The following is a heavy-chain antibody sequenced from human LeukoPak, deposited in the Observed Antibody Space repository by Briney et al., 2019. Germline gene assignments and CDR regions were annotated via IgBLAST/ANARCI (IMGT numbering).Heavy chain of an antibody. CDR1: GFTFSSYA. D-gene: IGHD3-9*01. CDR2: ISGSGGST. Sequence: PGGSLRLSCAASGFTFSSYAMSWVRQAPGKGLEWVSAISGSGGSTYYADSVKGRFTISRDNSKNTLYLQMNSLRAEDTAVYYCASRLPPDDDWLPPDAFDIWGQGTMVTVSS. V-gene: IGHV3-23*01. J-gene: IGHJ3*02. CDR3: ASRLPPDDDWLPPDAFDI.